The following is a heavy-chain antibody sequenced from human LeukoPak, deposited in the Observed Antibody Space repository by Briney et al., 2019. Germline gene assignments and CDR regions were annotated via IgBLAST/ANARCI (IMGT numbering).Heavy chain of an antibody. V-gene: IGHV3-48*02. CDR1: GFTFSSYN. CDR3: ARDDYCSGGDCYPGAFDY. Sequence: GRSLRLSCAASGFTFSSYNMNCVRRAPGKGLEWVSYIGSTSSTIYYADSVRGRFTISRDNAKNSLYLQMNSLRDDDTAVYFCARDDYCSGGDCYPGAFDYWGQGTPVTVSS. CDR2: IGSTSSTI. J-gene: IGHJ4*02. D-gene: IGHD2-15*01.